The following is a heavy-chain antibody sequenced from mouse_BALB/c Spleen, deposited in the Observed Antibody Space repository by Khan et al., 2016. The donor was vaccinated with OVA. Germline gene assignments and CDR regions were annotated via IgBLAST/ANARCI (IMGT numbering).Heavy chain of an antibody. CDR2: INPTSGYT. CDR1: GYTFTSYW. Sequence: QVQLKESGAELAKPAASVKMSCKASGYTFTSYWMHWIKQRPGQGLEWIGYINPTSGYTDYNHKFKDKATLNADKSSSTAYMQLSSLTSDDSAVYYCARDRIDYWGQGTALTVSS. J-gene: IGHJ2*01. CDR3: ARDRIDY. V-gene: IGHV1-7*01.